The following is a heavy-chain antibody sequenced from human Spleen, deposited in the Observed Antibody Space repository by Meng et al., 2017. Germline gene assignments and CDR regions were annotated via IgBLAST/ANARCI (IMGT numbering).Heavy chain of an antibody. Sequence: QVQLQESGPGLVKPSGTLSLTCAVSGGSISSSNWWSWVRQPPGKGLEWIGEIYHSGSTNYNPFLKSRVTISVDKSKNQFSLKLSSVTAADTAVYYCARVSLQATIAAAGVVWFDPWGQGTLVTVSS. CDR3: ARVSLQATIAAAGVVWFDP. CDR1: GGSISSSNW. J-gene: IGHJ5*02. CDR2: IYHSGST. V-gene: IGHV4-4*02. D-gene: IGHD6-13*01.